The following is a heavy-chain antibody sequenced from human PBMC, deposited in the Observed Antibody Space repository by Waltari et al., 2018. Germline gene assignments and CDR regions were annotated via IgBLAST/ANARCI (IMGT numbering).Heavy chain of an antibody. J-gene: IGHJ4*02. Sequence: QVQLQQWGAGLLKPSETLSLTCGVSGGSFSGYYWGWIRQPPGKGLEWIGEVDHGESATYHPSLKSRFTMSVDTSSNQFSLKMISVTAADTAVYYCARGNGGYSDWGPGALVAVSS. D-gene: IGHD1-26*01. CDR3: ARGNGGYSD. CDR2: VDHGESA. V-gene: IGHV4-34*02. CDR1: GGSFSGYY.